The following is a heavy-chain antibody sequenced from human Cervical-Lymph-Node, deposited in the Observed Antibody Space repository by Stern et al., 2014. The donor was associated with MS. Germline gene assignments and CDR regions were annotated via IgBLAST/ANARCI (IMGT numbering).Heavy chain of an antibody. D-gene: IGHD4-17*01. CDR3: ARDGDSSMLGLDV. CDR1: GGTLSDYG. Sequence: MQLVESGAEVKKPGSSVKVSCKASGGTLSDYGISWVRQAPGHGLEWMGGIIPMFGTANYAQKFQGRVTLTADDSTNTAYMDLSSLTSDDTAVYYCARDGDSSMLGLDVWGQGTTVTVSS. CDR2: IIPMFGTA. V-gene: IGHV1-69*01. J-gene: IGHJ6*02.